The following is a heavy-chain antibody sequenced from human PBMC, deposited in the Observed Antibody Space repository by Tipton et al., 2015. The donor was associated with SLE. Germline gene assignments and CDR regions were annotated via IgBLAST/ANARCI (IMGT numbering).Heavy chain of an antibody. CDR1: GASINSNF. CDR3: ARGRELTKGAFDI. Sequence: TLSLTCTVSGASINSNFWSWIRQSPGKGLEWIGYIYSGGSTKYNPYFESRVTMSIDTSKNQFSLKVTSVTAADTAVYYCARGRELTKGAFDIWGQGTMVTVSS. D-gene: IGHD1-26*01. J-gene: IGHJ3*02. V-gene: IGHV4-59*08. CDR2: IYSGGST.